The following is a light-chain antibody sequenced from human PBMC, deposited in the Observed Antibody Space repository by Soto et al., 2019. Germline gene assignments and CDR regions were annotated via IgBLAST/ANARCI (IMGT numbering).Light chain of an antibody. CDR2: GAS. J-gene: IGKJ4*01. CDR1: HSVRNNY. V-gene: IGKV3D-20*02. CDR3: QQRSNWPPLT. Sequence: ETVLTQSPGTLSFSPGDRATLSCRASHSVRNNYLAWLQQKPGQAPSLLISGASTRATGVPDRFSGSGSETDFTLTISSLEPEDSAVYYCQQRSNWPPLTFGGGTKVDIK.